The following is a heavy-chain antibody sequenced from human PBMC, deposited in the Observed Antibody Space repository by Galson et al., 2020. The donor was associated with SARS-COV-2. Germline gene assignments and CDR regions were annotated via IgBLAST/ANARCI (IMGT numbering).Heavy chain of an antibody. CDR3: AKDQIASGATPISTGYLEV. D-gene: IGHD6-13*01. V-gene: IGHV3-33*06. J-gene: IGHJ4*02. CDR1: GFTFSSYG. Sequence: GGSLTLSCAASGFTFSSYGMHWVRQAPGKGLEWVAVIWYDGSKQYYADSVKGRFTISRDNSRNTLYLQMNSLRAEDTAVYYCAKDQIASGATPISTGYLEVWGQGTLVTVSS. CDR2: IWYDGSKQ.